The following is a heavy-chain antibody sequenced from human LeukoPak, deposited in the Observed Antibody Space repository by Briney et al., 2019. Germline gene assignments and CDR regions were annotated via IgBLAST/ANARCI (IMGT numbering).Heavy chain of an antibody. D-gene: IGHD6-6*01. J-gene: IGHJ4*02. V-gene: IGHV3-48*02. CDR1: GFIFSSYS. CDR3: ARAAVLDF. CDR2: ISSSSSAI. Sequence: PGGSQRLSCAASGFIFSSYSINWVRQAPGKGLEWLSYISSSSSAINYADSVKGRSTISRDNAENSLYLQMNGLRDEDTAVYYCARAAVLDFWGQGTLVTVSS.